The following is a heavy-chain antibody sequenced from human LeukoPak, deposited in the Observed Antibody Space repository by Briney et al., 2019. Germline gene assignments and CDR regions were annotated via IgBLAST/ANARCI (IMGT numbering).Heavy chain of an antibody. V-gene: IGHV1-69*06. CDR1: GYTISSYG. CDR2: IIPIFGTA. Sequence: ASVRVSCKASGYTISSYGITWVRQAPGQGLEWMGGIIPIFGTANYAQKFQGRVTITADKSTSTAYMELSSLRSEDTAVYYCARRGGWNYLFWDYWGQGTLVTVSS. D-gene: IGHD1-7*01. CDR3: ARRGGWNYLFWDY. J-gene: IGHJ4*02.